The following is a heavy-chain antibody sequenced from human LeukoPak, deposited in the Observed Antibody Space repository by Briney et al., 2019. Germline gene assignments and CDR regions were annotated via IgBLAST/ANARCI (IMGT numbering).Heavy chain of an antibody. J-gene: IGHJ4*02. CDR2: ITASGVTT. CDR3: AKAPYDTSGFSSPNYFDY. CDR1: GFTFSSYA. V-gene: IGHV3-23*01. D-gene: IGHD3-22*01. Sequence: GGSLRLSCAASGFTFSSYAMSWVRQAPGKGLEWISTITASGVTTYYADSVKGRFAISRDNSKNTLFLQMNSLRAEDTAVYYCAKAPYDTSGFSSPNYFDYWGQGTLVTVSS.